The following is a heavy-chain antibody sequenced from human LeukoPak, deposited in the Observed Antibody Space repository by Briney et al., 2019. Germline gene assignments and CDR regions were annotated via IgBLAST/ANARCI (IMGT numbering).Heavy chain of an antibody. V-gene: IGHV4-59*08. CDR1: GGSISSYY. J-gene: IGHJ3*02. CDR2: IYYSGST. CDR3: ARYTVDAFDI. Sequence: PSETLSLTCTVSGGSISSYYWSWIRQPPGKGLEWIGYIYYSGSTNYNPSLKSRVTISVDTSKNQFSVKLSSVTAADTAVCYCARYTVDAFDIWGQGTMVTVSS.